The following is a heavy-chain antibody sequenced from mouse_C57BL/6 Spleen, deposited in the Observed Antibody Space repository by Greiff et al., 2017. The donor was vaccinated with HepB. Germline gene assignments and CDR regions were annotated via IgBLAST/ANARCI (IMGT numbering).Heavy chain of an antibody. J-gene: IGHJ2*01. CDR2: IDPEDGET. D-gene: IGHD1-1*01. CDR1: GFNIKDYY. Sequence: VQLKQSGAELVKPGASVKLSCTASGFNIKDYYMHWVKQRTEQGLEWIGRIDPEDGETKYDPKFQGKATITADTSSNTAYLQLSSLTSEDTAVYYGARAYGSNGYWGQGTTLTLSS. CDR3: ARAYGSNGY. V-gene: IGHV14-2*01.